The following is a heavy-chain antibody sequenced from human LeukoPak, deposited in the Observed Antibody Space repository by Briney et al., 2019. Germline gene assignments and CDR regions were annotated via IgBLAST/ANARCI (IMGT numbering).Heavy chain of an antibody. V-gene: IGHV3-66*01. J-gene: IGHJ4*02. CDR2: IYRGGTT. D-gene: IGHD4-17*01. CDR1: GFTASDNY. Sequence: GGSLRLSCAPSGFTASDNYMNWVPQAPGKGLEWVSGIYRGGTTYYAGSVNGRFTISRDDSKNTLFLQMNSLRADDTAVYYCARDSLSYGDYVAFDYWGQGTLVTVSS. CDR3: ARDSLSYGDYVAFDY.